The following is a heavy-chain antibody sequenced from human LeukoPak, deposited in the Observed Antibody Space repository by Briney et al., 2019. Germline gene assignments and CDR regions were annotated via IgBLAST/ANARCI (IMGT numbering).Heavy chain of an antibody. D-gene: IGHD3-10*01. Sequence: PSETLSLTCAVYGGSFSGYYWSWIRQPPGKGLEWIGEINHSGSTNYNPSLKSRVTISVDTSKNQFSLKLSSVTAADTAVYYCARDQYYYGSGRGFDYWGQGTLVTVSS. J-gene: IGHJ4*02. CDR3: ARDQYYYGSGRGFDY. CDR1: GGSFSGYY. CDR2: INHSGST. V-gene: IGHV4-34*01.